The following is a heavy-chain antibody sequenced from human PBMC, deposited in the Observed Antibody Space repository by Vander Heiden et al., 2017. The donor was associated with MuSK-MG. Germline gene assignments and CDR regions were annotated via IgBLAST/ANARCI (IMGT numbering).Heavy chain of an antibody. CDR2: IYHRAST. J-gene: IGHJ4*01. Sequence: QLQLQESGPGRVKASETPSLACPASGYSISSGHYWGWIGTPTGKGLQWSWAIYHRASTYSNPSPKSRVTLSVDTSKTQFSRKLRSVTAADTAVYYCARERAGYSYGYLRGDVVDYWGHVTLVTVSS. CDR1: GYSISSGHY. D-gene: IGHD5-18*01. V-gene: IGHV4-38-2*02. CDR3: ARERAGYSYGYLRGDVVDY.